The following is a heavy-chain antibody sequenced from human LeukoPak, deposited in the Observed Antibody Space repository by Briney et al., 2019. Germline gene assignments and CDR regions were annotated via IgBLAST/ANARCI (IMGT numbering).Heavy chain of an antibody. CDR3: VRVRSYYGSVTGKSYYFDY. V-gene: IGHV4-59*01. Sequence: SETLSLTCTVSSGSISDYYWSWIRQPPGEGLEWIGHIDSTESANYNPSLKSRVTIYIYTTNNKLSLHLSSMTAADTAVYYCVRVRSYYGSVTGKSYYFDYWGQGTLVTVSS. J-gene: IGHJ4*02. CDR1: SGSISDYY. CDR2: IDSTESA. D-gene: IGHD3-10*01.